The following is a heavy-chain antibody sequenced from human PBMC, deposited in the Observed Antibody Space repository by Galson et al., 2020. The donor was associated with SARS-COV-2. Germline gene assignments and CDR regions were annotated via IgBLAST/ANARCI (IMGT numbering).Heavy chain of an antibody. J-gene: IGHJ6*02. CDR3: ARKGWKVFYYYYGMDV. CDR2: INHNGST. D-gene: IGHD1-1*01. V-gene: IGHV4-34*01. CDR1: GGSLGGNY. Sequence: SLNCAVYGGSLGGNYWSWIRQPPRKGVEWIGEINHNGSTNHHPSLKSRVTISVDTSKNQFSLKVSSVIAADTAVYYCARKGWKVFYYYYGMDVWGQGTTVTVSS.